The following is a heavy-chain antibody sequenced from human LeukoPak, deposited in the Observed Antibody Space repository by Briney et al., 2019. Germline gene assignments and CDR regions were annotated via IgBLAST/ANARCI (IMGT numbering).Heavy chain of an antibody. Sequence: PGGSLRLSCAASGFTFSTYWMSWVRQAPGKGLEWVANIKHDGSEKYYVDSVKGRFTISRDNAKNSLYLQMNSLRAEDTALYYCARDDVTRSWHEEYWGQGTLVTVSS. D-gene: IGHD6-13*01. V-gene: IGHV3-7*01. CDR1: GFTFSTYW. J-gene: IGHJ4*02. CDR3: ARDDVTRSWHEEY. CDR2: IKHDGSEK.